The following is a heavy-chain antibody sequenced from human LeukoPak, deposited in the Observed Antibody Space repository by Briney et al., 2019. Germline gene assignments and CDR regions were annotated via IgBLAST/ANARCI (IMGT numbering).Heavy chain of an antibody. CDR1: GFTFSSYS. CDR3: ARERPGPEDPN. Sequence: PGGSLRLSCAASGFTFSSYSMNWVRQAPGKGLEWVSYISSSSSTIYYADSVKGRFTISRDNAKNSLYLQMNSLRAEDTAVYYCARERPGPEDPNWGQGTLVTVSS. J-gene: IGHJ4*02. V-gene: IGHV3-48*01. CDR2: ISSSSSTI.